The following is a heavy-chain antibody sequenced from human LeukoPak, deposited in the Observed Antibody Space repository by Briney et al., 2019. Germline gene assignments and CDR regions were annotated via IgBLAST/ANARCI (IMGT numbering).Heavy chain of an antibody. V-gene: IGHV3-48*03. CDR3: ARDRRRGYSYGYEVWFDP. J-gene: IGHJ5*02. D-gene: IGHD5-18*01. CDR1: GFTFSSYE. CDR2: ISSGGRTI. Sequence: GGSLTLSCAASGFTFSSYEMNWVRQAPGKGLEWVSYISSGGRTIYYADSVKGRFTISRDNAKNSLYLQMNSLRAEDTAVYYCARDRRRGYSYGYEVWFDPWGQGTLVTVSS.